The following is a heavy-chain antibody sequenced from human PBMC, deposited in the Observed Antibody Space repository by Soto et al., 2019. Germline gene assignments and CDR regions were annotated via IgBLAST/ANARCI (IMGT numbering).Heavy chain of an antibody. V-gene: IGHV3-30*03. D-gene: IGHD5-18*01. CDR3: ARDPLWGTAMVLWYFDL. CDR1: GFTFSSYG. Sequence: GGSLRLSCASSGFTFSSYGMHLVRQAPGKGLEWVAVISYDGSNKYYADSVKGRFTISRDNSKNTLYLQMNSLRAEDTAVYYCARDPLWGTAMVLWYFDLWGRGTLVTVS. J-gene: IGHJ2*01. CDR2: ISYDGSNK.